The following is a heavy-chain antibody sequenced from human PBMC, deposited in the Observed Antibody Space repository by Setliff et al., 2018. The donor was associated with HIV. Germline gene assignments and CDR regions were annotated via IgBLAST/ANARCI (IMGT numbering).Heavy chain of an antibody. J-gene: IGHJ4*02. CDR1: GGSISSGSYY. D-gene: IGHD6-19*01. V-gene: IGHV4-61*02. CDR2: IYTSGST. Sequence: SETLSLTCTVSGGSISSGSYYWNWIRQPAGKGLEWIGRIYTSGSTNYNPSLKSRVTMSVDTSKNQFSLKLSSVTAADTAVYYCARVVPSGWLDYWGQGTLVTVSS. CDR3: ARVVPSGWLDY.